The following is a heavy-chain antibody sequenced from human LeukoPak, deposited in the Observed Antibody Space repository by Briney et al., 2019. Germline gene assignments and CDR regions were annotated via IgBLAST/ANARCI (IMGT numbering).Heavy chain of an antibody. J-gene: IGHJ4*02. D-gene: IGHD2-21*02. CDR1: GFTFSSYA. CDR2: VSFDGIEK. V-gene: IGHV3-30*03. Sequence: GGSLRLSCAASGFTFSSYAMHWVRQAPGKALEWVAVVSFDGIEKYYADSVKGRFTISRDDSRNTVYLQMNSLRSDDTAVYYCARGDINMTIVVVTPCDFWGQGTLVTVSS. CDR3: ARGDINMTIVVVTPCDF.